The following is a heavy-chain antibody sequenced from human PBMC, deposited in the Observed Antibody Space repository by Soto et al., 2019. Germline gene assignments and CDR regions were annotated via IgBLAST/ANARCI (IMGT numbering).Heavy chain of an antibody. CDR2: ISGSGGST. J-gene: IGHJ4*02. Sequence: LRLSCAASGFTFSSYAMSWVRQAPGKGLEWVSAISGSGGSTYYADSVKGRFTISRDNSKNTLYLQMSSLRAEDTAVYYCAKDAVEYYYDRSGYPHYWGQGTLVTVSS. CDR1: GFTFSSYA. CDR3: AKDAVEYYYDRSGYPHY. D-gene: IGHD3-22*01. V-gene: IGHV3-23*01.